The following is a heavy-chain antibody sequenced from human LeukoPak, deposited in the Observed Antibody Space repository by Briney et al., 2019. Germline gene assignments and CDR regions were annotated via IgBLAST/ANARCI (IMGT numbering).Heavy chain of an antibody. J-gene: IGHJ4*02. V-gene: IGHV1-18*03. CDR1: GYPFIVYG. CDR3: ARADIVVIPGRTHLDH. Sequence: ASVKVSCKTSGYPFIVYGFTWVRQAPGQGFEYLGWISAYNGDIDYAQKVQDRITLTTDTSTSTAYMELRGLRSDDMAVYYCARADIVVIPGRTHLDHWGQGTLVTVSS. CDR2: ISAYNGDI. D-gene: IGHD2-15*01.